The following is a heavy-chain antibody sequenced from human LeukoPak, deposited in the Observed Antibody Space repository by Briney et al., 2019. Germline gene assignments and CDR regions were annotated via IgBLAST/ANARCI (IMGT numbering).Heavy chain of an antibody. CDR3: ARGFLDCDS. J-gene: IGHJ4*02. V-gene: IGHV3-7*01. CDR1: GFIFSGYW. D-gene: IGHD3-3*01. Sequence: PGGSLRLSCAASGFIFSGYWMNWVRQAPGKGLEWVASMKKDGTESYYVDSVKGRFTISRDNAKNSLDLQMNSLRAEDTALYYCARGFLDCDSWGQGTLVTVSS. CDR2: MKKDGTES.